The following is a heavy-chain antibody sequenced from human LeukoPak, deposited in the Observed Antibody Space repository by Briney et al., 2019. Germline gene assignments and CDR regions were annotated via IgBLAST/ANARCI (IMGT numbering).Heavy chain of an antibody. CDR3: ARDIGATIPSNYFDY. Sequence: GASVKVSCKASGYTFTSYGISWVRQAPGQGLEWMGWISAYNGNTNYAQKLQGRVTMTTDTSTSTAYMELRSLRSDDTAVYYCARDIGATIPSNYFDYWGQGTLVTVSS. CDR2: ISAYNGNT. V-gene: IGHV1-18*01. CDR1: GYTFTSYG. J-gene: IGHJ4*02. D-gene: IGHD5-12*01.